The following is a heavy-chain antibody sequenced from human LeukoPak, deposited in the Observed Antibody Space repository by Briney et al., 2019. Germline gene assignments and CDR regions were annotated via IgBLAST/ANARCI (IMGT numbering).Heavy chain of an antibody. CDR1: GFTFSSYA. V-gene: IGHV3-23*01. D-gene: IGHD1-14*01. J-gene: IGHJ4*02. CDR2: ISGSGGST. CDR3: GRGTRSPDH. Sequence: GGSLRLSCAASGFTFSSYAMSWVRQAPGKGLEWVSAISGSGGSTYYADSVKGRFTISRDNTKNSLYLQLSSLRAEDTAVYHCGRGTRSPDHWGQGTLVTVSS.